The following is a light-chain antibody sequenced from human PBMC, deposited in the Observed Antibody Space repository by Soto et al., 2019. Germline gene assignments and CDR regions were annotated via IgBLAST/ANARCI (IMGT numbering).Light chain of an antibody. CDR2: DIT. CDR1: SSDIGAYND. J-gene: IGLJ2*01. V-gene: IGLV2-14*01. CDR3: SSYTTSSTLE. Sequence: QSALTRPASVSGSPGQSITISCTGTSSDIGAYNDVSWYQQHPGKTPKLMIYDITNRPSGVSNRFSGSKSGSTASLTISGHQAEDEADYYCSSYTTSSTLEFGGGTKLTVL.